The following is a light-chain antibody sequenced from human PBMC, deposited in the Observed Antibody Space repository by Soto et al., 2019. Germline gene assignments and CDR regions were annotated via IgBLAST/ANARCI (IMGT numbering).Light chain of an antibody. V-gene: IGKV3-20*01. CDR2: GPS. J-gene: IGKJ1*01. CDR3: QQYGSSGT. CDR1: QSVSSSY. Sequence: EIVFTQSPRTLSLSPGEKAPLSCRASQSVSSSYIAWYQQKPGQAPRLLIYGPSSRATGIPDRFSGSGSGTDFTLTISRLEPEDFAVYYCQQYGSSGTFGQGTKVDI.